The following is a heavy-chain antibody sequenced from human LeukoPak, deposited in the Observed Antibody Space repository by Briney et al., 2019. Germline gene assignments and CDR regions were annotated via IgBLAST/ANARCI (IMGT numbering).Heavy chain of an antibody. J-gene: IGHJ5*02. D-gene: IGHD3-10*01. CDR3: ARDRPVFTMHLNWFDP. Sequence: GSLRLSCAASGFTFSSYWMSWVRQAPGKGLEWVANIKQDGSEKYYVDSVKGRFTISRDNAKNSLYLQMNSLRAEDTAVYYCARDRPVFTMHLNWFDPWGQGTLVTVSS. V-gene: IGHV3-7*01. CDR1: GFTFSSYW. CDR2: IKQDGSEK.